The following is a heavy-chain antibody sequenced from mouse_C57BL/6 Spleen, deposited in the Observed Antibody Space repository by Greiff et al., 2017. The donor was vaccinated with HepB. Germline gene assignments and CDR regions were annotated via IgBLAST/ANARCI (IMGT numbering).Heavy chain of an antibody. CDR1: GYSITSGYY. V-gene: IGHV3-6*01. CDR3: ARGDTTVVAHFDY. Sequence: EVKLMESGPGLVKPSQSLSLTCSVTGYSITSGYYWNWIRQFPGNKLEWMGYISYDGSNNYNPSLKNRISITRDTSKNQFFLKLNSVTTEDTATYYCARGDTTVVAHFDYWGQGTTLTVSS. J-gene: IGHJ2*01. D-gene: IGHD1-1*01. CDR2: ISYDGSN.